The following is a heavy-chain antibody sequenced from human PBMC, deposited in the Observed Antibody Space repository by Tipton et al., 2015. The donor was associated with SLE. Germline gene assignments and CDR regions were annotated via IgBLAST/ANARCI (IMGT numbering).Heavy chain of an antibody. D-gene: IGHD3-22*01. CDR3: ARHTYYYDSSGYPDAFDI. Sequence: TLSLTCTVSGGSISSSNYYWGWIRQPPGKGLEWIGSIYYSGSTYYNPSLKSRVTISVDTSKNQFSLKLSSVTAADTAVFYCARHTYYYDSSGYPDAFDIWGQGTMVTVSS. J-gene: IGHJ3*02. V-gene: IGHV4-39*07. CDR2: IYYSGST. CDR1: GGSISSSNYY.